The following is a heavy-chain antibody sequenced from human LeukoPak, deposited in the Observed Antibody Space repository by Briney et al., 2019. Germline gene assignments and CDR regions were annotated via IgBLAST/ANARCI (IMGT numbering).Heavy chain of an antibody. CDR2: FYYSGST. J-gene: IGHJ4*02. CDR1: GGLISSSSYY. Sequence: SETLSLTCTVSGGLISSSSYYWGWIRQPPEKGLEWIVSFYYSGSTYYHPSLKSRVTISVDTSKNQFSLNLSSVTAADTAVYYCARTAGVAVAGSRQYFDYWGQGTLVTVSS. D-gene: IGHD6-19*01. CDR3: ARTAGVAVAGSRQYFDY. V-gene: IGHV4-39*01.